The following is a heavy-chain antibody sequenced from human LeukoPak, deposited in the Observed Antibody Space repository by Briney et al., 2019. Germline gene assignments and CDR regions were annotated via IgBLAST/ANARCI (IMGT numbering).Heavy chain of an antibody. Sequence: SETLSLTCTVSGGSISSSSYYWGWIRQPPGKGLEWIGSIYYSGSTYYNPSLKSRVTISVDTSKNQFSLKLSSVTAADTAVYYCARRAGCSSSGCPFDYWAFDYWGQGTLVTVSS. CDR2: IYYSGST. D-gene: IGHD2-2*01. CDR3: ARRAGCSSSGCPFDYWAFDY. V-gene: IGHV4-39*01. J-gene: IGHJ4*02. CDR1: GGSISSSSYY.